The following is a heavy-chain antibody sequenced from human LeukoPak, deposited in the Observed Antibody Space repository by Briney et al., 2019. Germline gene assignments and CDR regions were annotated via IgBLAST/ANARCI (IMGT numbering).Heavy chain of an antibody. CDR1: GFTFSSYA. CDR3: AKGYYYDSSGYYSFDY. CDR2: ISGSGGST. V-gene: IGHV3-23*01. J-gene: IGHJ4*02. Sequence: GGFLRLSCAASGFTFSSYAMSWVRQAPGKGLEWVSAISGSGGSTYYADSVKGRFTISRDNPKNTLYLQMNSLRAEDTAVYYCAKGYYYDSSGYYSFDYWGQGTLVTVSS. D-gene: IGHD3-22*01.